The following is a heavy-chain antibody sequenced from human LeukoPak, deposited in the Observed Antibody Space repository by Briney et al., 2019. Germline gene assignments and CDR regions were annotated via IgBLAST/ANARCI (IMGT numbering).Heavy chain of an antibody. CDR2: ISAYNGNT. D-gene: IGHD3-22*01. Sequence: GASVKVSCKASGYTFTSYGISWVRQAPGQGLEWTGWISAYNGNTNYAQKLQGRVTMTTDTSTSTAYMELRSLRSDDTAVYYCARDAYYDSSGSYYYGMDVWGQGTTVTVSS. J-gene: IGHJ6*02. CDR1: GYTFTSYG. V-gene: IGHV1-18*01. CDR3: ARDAYYDSSGSYYYGMDV.